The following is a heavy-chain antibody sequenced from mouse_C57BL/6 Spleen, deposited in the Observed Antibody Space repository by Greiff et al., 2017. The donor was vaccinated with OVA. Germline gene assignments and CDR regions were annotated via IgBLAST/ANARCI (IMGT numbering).Heavy chain of an antibody. CDR1: GYAFSSYW. CDR3: ARDYVTTVGTLPVDY. Sequence: LVESGAELVKPGASVKISCKASGYAFSSYWMNWVKQRPGKGLEWIGQIYPGDGDTNYNGKFKGKATLTADKSSSTAYMQLSSLTSEDSAVYFCARDYVTTVGTLPVDYWGQGTSVTVSS. CDR2: IYPGDGDT. D-gene: IGHD1-1*01. J-gene: IGHJ4*01. V-gene: IGHV1-80*01.